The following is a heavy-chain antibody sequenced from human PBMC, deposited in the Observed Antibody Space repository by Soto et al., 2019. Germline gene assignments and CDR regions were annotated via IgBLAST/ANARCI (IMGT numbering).Heavy chain of an antibody. D-gene: IGHD3-22*01. J-gene: IGHJ4*02. CDR2: IIPIFGTA. Sequence: SVKVSCKASGGTFSSYAISWVRQAPGQGLEWMGGIIPIFGTANYAQKFQGRVTITADESTSTACMELSSLRSEDTAVYYCARVPSSRSSGYYYMTDYWGQGTLVTVSS. V-gene: IGHV1-69*13. CDR1: GGTFSSYA. CDR3: ARVPSSRSSGYYYMTDY.